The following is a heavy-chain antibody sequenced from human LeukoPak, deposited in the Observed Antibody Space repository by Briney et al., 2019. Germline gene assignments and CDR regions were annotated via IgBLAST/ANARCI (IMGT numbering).Heavy chain of an antibody. V-gene: IGHV1-18*01. CDR1: GYTFTSYG. Sequence: ASVKVSCKASGYTFTSYGISWVRQAPGQGLEWMGWVSAYNGNTNYAQKLQGRVTMTTDTSTSTAYMELRSLRSDDTAVYYCARARAYSSGWFPKDWGQGTLVTVSS. J-gene: IGHJ4*02. D-gene: IGHD6-19*01. CDR3: ARARAYSSGWFPKD. CDR2: VSAYNGNT.